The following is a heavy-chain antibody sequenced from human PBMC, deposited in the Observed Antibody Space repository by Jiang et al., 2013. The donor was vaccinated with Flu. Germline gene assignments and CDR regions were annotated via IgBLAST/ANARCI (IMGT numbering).Heavy chain of an antibody. V-gene: IGHV3-30*03. CDR1: GFTFRSYG. D-gene: IGHD5-12*01. Sequence: GVVQPGRSLRLSCAASGFTFRSYGMHWVRQAPGKGLEWVAITSFDGSNKYYADSVKGRFTISRDNSKNTLYLQMHSLRAEDTALYYCARVGYSGYDISLWDYNGMDVWGQGTTVTVSS. J-gene: IGHJ6*02. CDR2: TSFDGSNK. CDR3: ARVGYSGYDISLWDYNGMDV.